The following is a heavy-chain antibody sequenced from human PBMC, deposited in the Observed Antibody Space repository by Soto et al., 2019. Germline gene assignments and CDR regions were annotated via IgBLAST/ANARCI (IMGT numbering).Heavy chain of an antibody. CDR1: GGTFSSYA. V-gene: IGHV1-69*01. CDR3: AREYCSGGSCQQYFQH. J-gene: IGHJ1*01. Sequence: QVQLVQSGAEVKKPGSSVKVSCKASGGTFSSYAISWVRQAPGQGLEWMGGIIPIFGTANYAQKFQGRVTLTADESTSNAYMELSSLRTEDTAVYYCAREYCSGGSCQQYFQHWGQGTLVTVSS. D-gene: IGHD2-15*01. CDR2: IIPIFGTA.